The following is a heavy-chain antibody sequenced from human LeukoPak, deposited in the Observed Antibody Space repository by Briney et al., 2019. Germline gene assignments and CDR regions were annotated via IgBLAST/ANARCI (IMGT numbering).Heavy chain of an antibody. V-gene: IGHV4-59*01. D-gene: IGHD1-26*01. CDR1: GGSISGYY. Sequence: SETLSLTCTVSGGSISGYYWSWIRQPPGKGLEWIGYIYYTGGTNYNPSLKSRVTISVDTSKNQFSLKLSSVTAADTAVYYCARASGTELLRWGQGTLVTVS. J-gene: IGHJ4*02. CDR2: IYYTGGT. CDR3: ARASGTELLR.